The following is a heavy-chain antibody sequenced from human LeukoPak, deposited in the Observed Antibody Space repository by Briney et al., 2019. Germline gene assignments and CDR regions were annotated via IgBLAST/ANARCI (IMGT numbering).Heavy chain of an antibody. Sequence: GGSLRLSCAASGFTFSTYAMHWVRQAPGKGLEWVTFISYDGNNKYYADSVNGRFTISRDNSKNTVYLQMNSLRAEDTAVYFCAREDYYYASSGYYPYYSDSWGQGTLVTVSS. CDR3: AREDYYYASSGYYPYYSDS. J-gene: IGHJ4*02. CDR2: ISYDGNNK. CDR1: GFTFSTYA. V-gene: IGHV3-30-3*01. D-gene: IGHD3-22*01.